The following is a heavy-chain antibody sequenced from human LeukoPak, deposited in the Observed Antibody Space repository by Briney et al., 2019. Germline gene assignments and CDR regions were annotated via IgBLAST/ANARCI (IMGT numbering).Heavy chain of an antibody. CDR2: IDPHSGGT. V-gene: IGHV1-2*06. CDR3: TRDLTISGPIGY. Sequence: ASVKVSCKASGYTFTDYAIHWVRQAPRQGLEWMGRIDPHSGGTNYAQKFQGRVTLTRDASISTAYMELSRLRSDDTAFYYCTRDLTISGPIGYWGQETLVTVSS. J-gene: IGHJ4*02. D-gene: IGHD3-9*01. CDR1: GYTFTDYA.